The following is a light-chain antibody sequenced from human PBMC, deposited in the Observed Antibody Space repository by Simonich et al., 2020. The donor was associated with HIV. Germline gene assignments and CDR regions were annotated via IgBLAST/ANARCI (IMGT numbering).Light chain of an antibody. V-gene: IGKV4-1*01. J-gene: IGKJ5*01. CDR1: QSVLYSSNNKNY. CDR3: QQYYDTPIT. Sequence: DIVMTQSPDSLGVSLGERATINCKSSQSVLYSSNNKNYLAWYQQKPGQPPKLLIYWASTRESGFPDRFSGSGSGTDFTLTISSLQAEDVAVYYCQQYYDTPITFGQGTRLEIK. CDR2: WAS.